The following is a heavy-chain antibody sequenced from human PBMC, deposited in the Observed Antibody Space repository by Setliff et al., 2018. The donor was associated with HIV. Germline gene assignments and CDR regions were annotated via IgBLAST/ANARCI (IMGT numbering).Heavy chain of an antibody. Sequence: KTSETLSLTCTVSGGSISSYYWSWIRQPPGKGLEWIGYIYTSGSTNYNPSLKSRVTISVDTSKNQFSLKQSSVTAADTAVYYCARGLSFYDPGGFDYWGQGTLVTVSS. CDR2: IYTSGST. D-gene: IGHD3-22*01. J-gene: IGHJ4*02. V-gene: IGHV4-4*09. CDR3: ARGLSFYDPGGFDY. CDR1: GGSISSYY.